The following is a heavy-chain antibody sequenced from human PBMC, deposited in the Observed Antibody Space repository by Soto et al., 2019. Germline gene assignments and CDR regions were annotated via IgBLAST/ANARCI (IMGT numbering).Heavy chain of an antibody. Sequence: QLQLQESGSKLVKPSQTLSLTCAVSSGSISSGGYSWSWIRQPPGKGLEWIGYIYHSVSTYYNPSLKSRVTISVDRSKNQFSLKLSSVTAADTAVYYCARGPPIFYWGQGTLVTVSS. V-gene: IGHV4-30-2*01. D-gene: IGHD3-9*01. CDR1: SGSISSGGYS. CDR2: IYHSVST. CDR3: ARGPPIFY. J-gene: IGHJ4*02.